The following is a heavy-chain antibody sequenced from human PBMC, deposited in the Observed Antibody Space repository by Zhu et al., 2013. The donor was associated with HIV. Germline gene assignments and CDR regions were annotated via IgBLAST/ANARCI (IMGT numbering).Heavy chain of an antibody. CDR3: ARDSYDTTPQGDAFDI. CDR2: IYPGDSDT. V-gene: IGHV5-51*01. Sequence: EVQLVQSGAEVKKPGESLKISCKGSGYSFTSYWIGWVRQMPGKGLEWMGIIYPGDSDTRYSPSFQGQVTISADKSISTAYLQWSSLKASDTAMYYCARDSYDTTPQGDAFDIWGQGTMVTVSS. J-gene: IGHJ3*02. CDR1: GYSFTSYW. D-gene: IGHD3-3*01.